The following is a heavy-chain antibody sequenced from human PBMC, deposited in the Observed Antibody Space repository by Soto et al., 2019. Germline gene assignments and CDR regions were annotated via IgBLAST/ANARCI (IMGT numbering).Heavy chain of an antibody. CDR2: ISSSGSTI. V-gene: IGHV3-11*01. D-gene: IGHD3-3*01. J-gene: IGHJ5*02. CDR1: GFTFSDYY. Sequence: PGGSLRLSCAASGFTFSDYYMSWIRQAPGKGLEWVSYISSSGSTIYYADSVKGRFTISRDNAKNSLYLQMNSLRAEDTAVYYCARDKSHYDFWSGYHHNWFDPWGQGTLVTVSS. CDR3: ARDKSHYDFWSGYHHNWFDP.